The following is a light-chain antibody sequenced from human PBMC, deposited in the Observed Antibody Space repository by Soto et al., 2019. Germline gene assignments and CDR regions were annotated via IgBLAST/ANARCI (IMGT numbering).Light chain of an antibody. CDR1: QSIRTN. CDR3: QQYNDLPPLT. Sequence: EIMMTQSPATVSVSPGERATLSCRSSQSIRTNVAWYQQKPGQALRLLIYDASTRATGLSSRFSGSGSGTEFALTISSLQSYDVAIYYWQQYNDLPPLTFGGGTRLEI. J-gene: IGKJ4*01. CDR2: DAS. V-gene: IGKV3-15*01.